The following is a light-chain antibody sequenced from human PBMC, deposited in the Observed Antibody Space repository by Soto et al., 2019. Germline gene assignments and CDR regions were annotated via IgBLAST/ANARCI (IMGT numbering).Light chain of an antibody. CDR2: GAS. Sequence: EIVLTQSPGTLSLSPGERATLSCRASQSVSSSYLAWYQQKPGQAPRLLIYGASSRATGIPERFSGSGSGTDFTITISRLEPEAFAVYYCQQYGSSSLITFGQGTRLEIK. CDR1: QSVSSSY. J-gene: IGKJ5*01. CDR3: QQYGSSSLIT. V-gene: IGKV3-20*01.